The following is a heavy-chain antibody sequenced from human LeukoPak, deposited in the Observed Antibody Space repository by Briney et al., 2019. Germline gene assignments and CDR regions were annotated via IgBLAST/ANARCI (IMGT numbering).Heavy chain of an antibody. CDR3: ALGTWGGHNDY. CDR2: ISAYNGNT. D-gene: IGHD3-16*01. Sequence: ASVKVSCKASGYTFTSYGISWVRQAPGQGLEWMGWISAYNGNTNYAQKLQGRVTMTRDTSTSTVYMELSSLRSEDTAVYYCALGTWGGHNDYWGQGTLVTVSS. V-gene: IGHV1-18*01. CDR1: GYTFTSYG. J-gene: IGHJ4*02.